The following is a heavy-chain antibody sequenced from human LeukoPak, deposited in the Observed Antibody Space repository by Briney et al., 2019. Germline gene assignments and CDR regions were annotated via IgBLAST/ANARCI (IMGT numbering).Heavy chain of an antibody. J-gene: IGHJ5*01. D-gene: IGHD6-19*01. V-gene: IGHV3-23*01. Sequence: GGSLGLSCAASGFAFSFYAMSWLRQPPGKGLEWVSTINANSGTTSYAASVRGRFTISRDNSKNTLYLQVNTLRADDTATYYCAKPISGGLAVTADWFHPWGQGTLVVVSS. CDR1: GFAFSFYA. CDR3: AKPISGGLAVTADWFHP. CDR2: INANSGTT.